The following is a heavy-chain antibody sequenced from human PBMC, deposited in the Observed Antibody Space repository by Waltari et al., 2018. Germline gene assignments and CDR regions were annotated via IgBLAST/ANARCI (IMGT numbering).Heavy chain of an antibody. CDR2: IYYSGST. CDR1: GGSISSYY. Sequence: QVQLQESGPGLVKPSETLSLTCTVSGGSISSYYWSWIRQPPGKGLEWIGYIYYSGSTNYSPALTSRVTITVDTSKNLFTLKLGALTAGETAVYYCARERMVGALGYYYYGMDVWGQGTTVTVSS. CDR3: ARERMVGALGYYYYGMDV. V-gene: IGHV4-59*01. D-gene: IGHD1-26*01. J-gene: IGHJ6*02.